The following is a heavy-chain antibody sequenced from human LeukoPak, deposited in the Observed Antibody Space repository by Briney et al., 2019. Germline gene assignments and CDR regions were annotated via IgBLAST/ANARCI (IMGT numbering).Heavy chain of an antibody. CDR1: GYTLTSYY. Sequence: ASVKVSCMASGYTLTSYYMHWVRQAPGQGLEWMGIINPSGDGTSYAQKFQGRVTMTRDTSTSTVYMELNSLRSDDTAVYYCARGGTITTNYFDYWGQGTLVTVSS. J-gene: IGHJ4*02. CDR2: INPSGDGT. D-gene: IGHD4-11*01. CDR3: ARGGTITTNYFDY. V-gene: IGHV1-46*01.